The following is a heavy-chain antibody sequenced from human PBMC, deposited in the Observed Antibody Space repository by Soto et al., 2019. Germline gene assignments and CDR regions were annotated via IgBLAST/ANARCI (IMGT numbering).Heavy chain of an antibody. J-gene: IGHJ1*01. CDR1: GFTFSSYG. Sequence: LRLSCAASGFTFSSYGMNWVRQAPGKGLEWLSFISSGAATMYYADSLTGRFTISRDNVKTSLYLQMNSLRAEDTAVYYCASAPDFQHWGQGTLVTVSS. V-gene: IGHV3-48*01. CDR3: ASAPDFQH. CDR2: ISSGAATM.